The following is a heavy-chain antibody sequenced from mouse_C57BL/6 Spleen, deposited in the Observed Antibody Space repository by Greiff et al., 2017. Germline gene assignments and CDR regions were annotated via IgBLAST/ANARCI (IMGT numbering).Heavy chain of an antibody. Sequence: VQLKESGGGLVKPGGSLKLSCAASGFTFSSYAMSWVRQTPEKRLEWVATISDGGSYTYYPDNVKGRFTISRDNAKNNLYLQMSHLKSEDTAMYYCARDRHYYGSSYYFDYWGQGTTLTVSS. CDR1: GFTFSSYA. CDR3: ARDRHYYGSSYYFDY. V-gene: IGHV5-4*01. CDR2: ISDGGSYT. D-gene: IGHD1-1*01. J-gene: IGHJ2*01.